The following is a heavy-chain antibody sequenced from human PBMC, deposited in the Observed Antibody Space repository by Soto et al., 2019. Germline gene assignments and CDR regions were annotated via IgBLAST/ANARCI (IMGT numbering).Heavy chain of an antibody. Sequence: SETLSLTCTVSGGSISSYYWSWIRQPPGKGLEWIGYIYYSGSTNYNPSLKSRVTISVDTSKNQFSLKLSSVTAADTAVYYCAKDGAYCSGGSCYPNWFDPWGQGTLVTVSS. V-gene: IGHV4-59*01. CDR2: IYYSGST. D-gene: IGHD2-15*01. CDR1: GGSISSYY. CDR3: AKDGAYCSGGSCYPNWFDP. J-gene: IGHJ5*02.